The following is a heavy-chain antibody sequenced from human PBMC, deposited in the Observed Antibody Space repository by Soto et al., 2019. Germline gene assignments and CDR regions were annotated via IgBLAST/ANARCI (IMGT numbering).Heavy chain of an antibody. D-gene: IGHD3-10*01. J-gene: IGHJ6*02. V-gene: IGHV3-33*01. CDR3: GRDKIGLRYYYCMDV. CDR2: IWYDGSNK. CDR1: GFTFSSYG. Sequence: GGSLRLSCAASGFTFSSYGMHWVRQAPGKGLEWVAVIWYDGSNKYYADSVKGRFTISRDNSKNTLYLQMNSLRAEDTAVYYCGRDKIGLRYYYCMDVWGQGTTVTVSS.